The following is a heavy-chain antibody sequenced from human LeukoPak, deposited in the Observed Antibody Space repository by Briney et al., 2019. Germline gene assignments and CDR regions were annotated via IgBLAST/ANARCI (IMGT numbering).Heavy chain of an antibody. V-gene: IGHV4-59*08. CDR3: ARIGHEDYYFDY. Sequence: SETLSLTCTVSSGSISSYYWNWIRQPPGKGLEWIGYISYSGSTNYNPSLKSRVTISSDTSKNQFSLKLSSVTAADTAVYYCARIGHEDYYFDYWGQGTLVTVSS. J-gene: IGHJ4*02. CDR2: ISYSGST. CDR1: SGSISSYY.